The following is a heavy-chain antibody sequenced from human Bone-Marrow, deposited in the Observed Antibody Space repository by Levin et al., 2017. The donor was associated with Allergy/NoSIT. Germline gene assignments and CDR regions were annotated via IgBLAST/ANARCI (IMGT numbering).Heavy chain of an antibody. V-gene: IGHV1-2*02. Sequence: ASVKVSCKASGYTFTDHWLHWVRQAPGQGLEWVGWINPSSGDTDFAERFQGRVTMTSDTYISTAYMELTRLRADDTAVYYCAIQTLAPKKFESHYYHHYGMDVWGQGTTVTVSS. CDR1: GYTFTDHW. J-gene: IGHJ6*02. CDR3: AIQTLAPKKFESHYYHHYGMDV. CDR2: INPSSGDT. D-gene: IGHD3-10*01.